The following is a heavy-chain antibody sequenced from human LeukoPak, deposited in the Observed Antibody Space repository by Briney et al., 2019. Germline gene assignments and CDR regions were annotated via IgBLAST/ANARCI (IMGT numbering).Heavy chain of an antibody. J-gene: IGHJ4*02. D-gene: IGHD4-17*01. CDR1: GGSFSGYY. CDR2: IYYSGST. CDR3: ARTHDYGDYGPAYYFDY. Sequence: SETLSLTCAVYGGSFSGYYWSWIRQPPGKGLEWIGYIYYSGSTNYNPSLKSRVTISVDTSKNQFSLKLSSVTAADTAVYYCARTHDYGDYGPAYYFDYWGQGTLVTVSS. V-gene: IGHV4-59*01.